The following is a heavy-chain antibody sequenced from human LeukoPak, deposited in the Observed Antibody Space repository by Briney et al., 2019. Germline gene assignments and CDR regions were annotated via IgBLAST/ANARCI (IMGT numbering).Heavy chain of an antibody. D-gene: IGHD1-20*01. J-gene: IGHJ2*01. Sequence: GASVKVSCQASGYTFTSYYMHWVRQAPGQGLEWMGITNPSGGSTSYAQKFQGRVTMTSDTSTSTSYMELSRLRSEDTAVYYCASSGITGFGWYFDLWGRGTLVTVSS. CDR3: ASSGITGFGWYFDL. CDR2: TNPSGGST. CDR1: GYTFTSYY. V-gene: IGHV1-46*01.